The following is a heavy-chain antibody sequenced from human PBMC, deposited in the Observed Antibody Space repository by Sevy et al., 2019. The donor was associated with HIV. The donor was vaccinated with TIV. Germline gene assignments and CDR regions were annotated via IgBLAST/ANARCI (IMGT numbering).Heavy chain of an antibody. Sequence: ASVKVSCKASGGTFSSFAISWVRLAPGQGLEWVGGIIPVFGTADYAQKFQGRVTITADESTSTAYMELSSLRFEDTAIYYCAKIGYCSSVSCYGLDYWGQGTLVTVSS. V-gene: IGHV1-69*13. CDR1: GGTFSSFA. CDR3: AKIGYCSSVSCYGLDY. J-gene: IGHJ4*02. D-gene: IGHD2-15*01. CDR2: IIPVFGTA.